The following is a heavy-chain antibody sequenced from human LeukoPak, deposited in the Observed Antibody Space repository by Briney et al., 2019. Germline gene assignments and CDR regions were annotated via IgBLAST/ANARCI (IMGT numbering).Heavy chain of an antibody. CDR3: GRDAGNSGYGMDV. Sequence: PGGSLRLSCAASVFTLSSYSMNWVRQAPGKGLEWISHITWSGSTIFYADSVKGRFTISRDSAKNSLYLQMSSLRDEDTAVYYCGRDAGNSGYGMDVWGQGTTVTVSS. V-gene: IGHV3-48*02. CDR1: VFTLSSYS. J-gene: IGHJ6*02. D-gene: IGHD6-19*01. CDR2: ITWSGSTI.